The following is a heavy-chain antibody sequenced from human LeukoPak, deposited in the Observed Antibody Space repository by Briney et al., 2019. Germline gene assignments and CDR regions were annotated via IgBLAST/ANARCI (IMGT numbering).Heavy chain of an antibody. CDR3: ARLRIVAYYYYMDV. D-gene: IGHD3-22*01. Sequence: PSETLSLTCTVSGYSISSGYYWAWIRQPPGQGLEWIGSIYHSGSTYYNPSLKSRVTISVDTSKNQFSLKLSSVTAADTAVYYCARLRIVAYYYYMDVWGKGTTVTISS. V-gene: IGHV4-38-2*02. CDR1: GYSISSGYY. CDR2: IYHSGST. J-gene: IGHJ6*03.